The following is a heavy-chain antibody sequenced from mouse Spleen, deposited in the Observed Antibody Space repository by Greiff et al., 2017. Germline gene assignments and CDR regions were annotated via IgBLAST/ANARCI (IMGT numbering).Heavy chain of an antibody. Sequence: EVKLVESGGGLVKLGGSLKLSCAASGFTFSSYAMSWVRQTPEKRLEWVATISSGGGNTYYPDSVKGRFTISRDNAKNTLYLQMSSLKSEDTAMYYCARLGTTVVVDYWGQGTTLTVSS. D-gene: IGHD1-1*01. J-gene: IGHJ2*01. CDR2: ISSGGGNT. V-gene: IGHV5-9*04. CDR1: GFTFSSYA. CDR3: ARLGTTVVVDY.